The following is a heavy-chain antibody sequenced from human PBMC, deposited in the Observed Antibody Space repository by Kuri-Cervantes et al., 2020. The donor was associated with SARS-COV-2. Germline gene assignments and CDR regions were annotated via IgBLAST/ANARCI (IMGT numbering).Heavy chain of an antibody. D-gene: IGHD3-10*01. CDR2: ISSSSSTI. V-gene: IGHV3-48*01. J-gene: IGHJ4*02. CDR1: GFTFSSYS. CDR3: ARGPSESFGY. Sequence: GESLKISCAASGFTFSSYSMNWVRQAPGKGLEWVSYISSSSSTIYYADSVKGRFTISRDNSKNTLYLQMNSLRAEDTAVYYCARGPSESFGYWGQGTLVTVSS.